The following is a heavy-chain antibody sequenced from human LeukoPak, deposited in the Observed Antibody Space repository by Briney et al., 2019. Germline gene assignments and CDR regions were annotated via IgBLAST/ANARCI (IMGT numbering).Heavy chain of an antibody. J-gene: IGHJ4*02. V-gene: IGHV1-2*02. CDR3: ASNTIFGAKYYFDY. D-gene: IGHD3-3*01. CDR1: GYTFTGYY. CDR2: INPNSGGT. Sequence: GASVKVSCKASGYTFTGYYMHWVRQAPGQGLEWMGWINPNSGGTNYAQKFQDRVTMTRDTSISTAYMELSRLRSDDTAVYYCASNTIFGAKYYFDYWGQGTLVTVSS.